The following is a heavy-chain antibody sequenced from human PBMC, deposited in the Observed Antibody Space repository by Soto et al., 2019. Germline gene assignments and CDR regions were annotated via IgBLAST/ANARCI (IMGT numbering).Heavy chain of an antibody. D-gene: IGHD5-18*01. J-gene: IGHJ6*02. CDR3: AREQLWLDPTIDYYYYYGMDV. Sequence: GESLKISCKGSGYSFTSYWIGWVRQMPGKGLEWIGIIYPGDSDTRYSPSFQGQVTISADKSISTAYLQWSSLKASDTAVYYCAREQLWLDPTIDYYYYYGMDVWGQGTTVTVSS. CDR2: IYPGDSDT. CDR1: GYSFTSYW. V-gene: IGHV5-51*01.